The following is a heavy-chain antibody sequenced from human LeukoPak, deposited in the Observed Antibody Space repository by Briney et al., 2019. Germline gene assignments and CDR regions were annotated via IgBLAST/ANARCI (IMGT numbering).Heavy chain of an antibody. V-gene: IGHV4-39*01. CDR3: ARARRDAFDI. CDR1: GGSISSSSYY. CDR2: IYYSGST. Sequence: SETLSLTCTVSGGSISSSSYYWGWIRQPPGKGLEWIGSIYYSGSTYYNPSLKSRVTISVDTSKNQFSLKLSSVTAADTAVYYCARARRDAFDIWGQGTMVTVPS. J-gene: IGHJ3*02.